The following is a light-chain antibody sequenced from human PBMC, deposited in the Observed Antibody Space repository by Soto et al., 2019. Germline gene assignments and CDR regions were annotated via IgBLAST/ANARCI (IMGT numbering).Light chain of an antibody. J-gene: IGKJ1*01. Sequence: DIQMTQSPSSLSASVGDRVTITCRASQSISSYLNWYQQKPGKAPKLLIYAASSLQSGVPSRFSGSGSGTDFTLTIIILQPEDFATYYCQQSYSTPPWTFVQGTKVEIK. CDR3: QQSYSTPPWT. CDR1: QSISSY. V-gene: IGKV1-39*01. CDR2: AAS.